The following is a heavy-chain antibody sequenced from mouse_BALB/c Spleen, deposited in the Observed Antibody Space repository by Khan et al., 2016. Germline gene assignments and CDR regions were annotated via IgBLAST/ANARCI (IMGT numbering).Heavy chain of an antibody. CDR3: TKGYGNYVRAMDY. J-gene: IGHJ4*01. V-gene: IGHV6-6*02. Sequence: EVKLEVSGGGLVQPGGSMKLSCVASGFTFSNYWMNWVRQSPEKGLEWVAEIRLKSNNYATHYAESVKGRFTISRDDSKSSVYLQMNNLRAEDTGIYYCTKGYGNYVRAMDYWGQGTSVTVSS. D-gene: IGHD2-1*01. CDR1: GFTFSNYW. CDR2: IRLKSNNYAT.